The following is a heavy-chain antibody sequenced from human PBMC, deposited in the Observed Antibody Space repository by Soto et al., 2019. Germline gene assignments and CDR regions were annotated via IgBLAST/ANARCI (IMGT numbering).Heavy chain of an antibody. CDR3: ARSTWNYYHY. CDR1: GGSMTTYY. Sequence: QVQLQKSGPGLVKPSETLSLTCTVSGGSMTTYYWSWIRQPPGKGLEWIGYVYSSGSTDYNHSLKSRVNISVDTSNNQFSLKLSSVATADTAVYYCARSTWNYYHYWGQGTLVTVSS. CDR2: VYSSGST. J-gene: IGHJ4*02. V-gene: IGHV4-59*01. D-gene: IGHD1-7*01.